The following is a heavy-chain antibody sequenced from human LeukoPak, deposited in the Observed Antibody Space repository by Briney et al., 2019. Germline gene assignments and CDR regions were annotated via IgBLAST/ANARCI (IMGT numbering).Heavy chain of an antibody. Sequence: GGSLRLSCAASGFTFSSYAMSWVRQAPGKGLEWVSAISGSGGSTYYADSVKGRFTISRDNSKNTLYLQMNSLRAEDTAVYYCAKESITMVRGVTHDAFDIWGQGTMVTVSS. CDR2: ISGSGGST. CDR3: AKESITMVRGVTHDAFDI. D-gene: IGHD3-10*01. V-gene: IGHV3-23*01. J-gene: IGHJ3*02. CDR1: GFTFSSYA.